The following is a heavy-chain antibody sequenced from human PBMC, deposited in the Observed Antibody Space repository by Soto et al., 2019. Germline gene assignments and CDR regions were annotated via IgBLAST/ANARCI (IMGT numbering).Heavy chain of an antibody. J-gene: IGHJ6*02. V-gene: IGHV3-30*18. CDR2: MSFDGSNK. Sequence: PGGSLRLSCAPSGFTFRSYGMHWVRQAPGKGLEWVALMSFDGSNKYYADSVRGRFTISSDNPKSTLYLQMDILRPEDTAVYYCAKEFGWELQLSHPYYNTGMDVWGQGTTVTVSS. CDR3: AKEFGWELQLSHPYYNTGMDV. CDR1: GFTFRSYG. D-gene: IGHD1-1*01.